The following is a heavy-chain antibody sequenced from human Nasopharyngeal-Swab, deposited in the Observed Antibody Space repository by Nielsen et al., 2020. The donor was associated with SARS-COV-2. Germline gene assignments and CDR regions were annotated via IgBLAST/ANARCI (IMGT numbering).Heavy chain of an antibody. CDR3: ARGQATGLVVVTSSGYFDL. CDR2: IYYSGST. J-gene: IGHJ2*01. CDR1: GGSISSSSYY. D-gene: IGHD2-21*02. Sequence: SETLSLTCTVSGGSISSSSYYWCWIRQPPGKRLEWIGSIYYSGSTYNPSLKSRVHISVDTSKNQLSLKLSSVTAADTSVYYCARGQATGLVVVTSSGYFDLWVRGTLVTVSS. V-gene: IGHV4-39*07.